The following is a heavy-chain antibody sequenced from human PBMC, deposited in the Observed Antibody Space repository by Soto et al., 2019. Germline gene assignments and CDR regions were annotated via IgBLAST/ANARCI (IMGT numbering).Heavy chain of an antibody. J-gene: IGHJ5*02. CDR3: ARDVKAAWFDP. CDR1: GFTFSSYG. CDR2: IWYDGSNK. V-gene: IGHV3-33*01. Sequence: GGSLRLSCAASGFTFSSYGMHWVRQAPGKGLEWVAVIWYDGSNKYYADSVKGRFTISRDNSKNTLYLQMNSLRAEDTAVYYCARDVKAAWFDPWGQGTLVTVS.